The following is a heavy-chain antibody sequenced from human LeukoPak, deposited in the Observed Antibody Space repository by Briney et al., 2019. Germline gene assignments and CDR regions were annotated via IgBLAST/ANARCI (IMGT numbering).Heavy chain of an antibody. CDR2: ISTYNGNT. CDR3: ANTDPYSSSWYFGDY. J-gene: IGHJ4*02. CDR1: GYTLTSYG. D-gene: IGHD6-13*01. V-gene: IGHV1-18*01. Sequence: ASVKVSCKASGYTLTSYGISWVRQAPGQGLEWMGWISTYNGNTVYSQKLQGRVTMTTDSSTSTAYMELRSLRSADTAVYYCANTDPYSSSWYFGDYWGQGTLVTVSS.